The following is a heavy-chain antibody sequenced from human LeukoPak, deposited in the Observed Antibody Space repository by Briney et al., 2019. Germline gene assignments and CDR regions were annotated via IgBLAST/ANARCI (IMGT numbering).Heavy chain of an antibody. CDR1: GGSISSYY. CDR3: ARSGYFFDY. D-gene: IGHD1-14*01. Sequence: SETLSLTCTVSGGSISSYYWSWIRQPPGKGLEWIGYIYSSGSTNYNPSLKSRVTISVDTSMHQFFLKLSSVTAADTALYYCARSGYFFDYWGQGTLVTVSS. V-gene: IGHV4-59*08. J-gene: IGHJ4*02. CDR2: IYSSGST.